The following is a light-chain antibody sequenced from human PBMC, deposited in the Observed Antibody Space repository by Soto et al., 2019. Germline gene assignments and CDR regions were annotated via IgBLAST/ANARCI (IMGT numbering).Light chain of an antibody. V-gene: IGKV1-5*01. CDR3: QQYGRSPWT. CDR1: QSISSW. J-gene: IGKJ1*01. CDR2: DAS. Sequence: EIQMTQSPSTLSSSVGDRVTITCRASQSISSWLAWYQQKPGKAPKLLIYDASSLESGVPSRFSGSGSGTDFTLTISRLEPEDFAVYYCQQYGRSPWTFGQGTKVDNK.